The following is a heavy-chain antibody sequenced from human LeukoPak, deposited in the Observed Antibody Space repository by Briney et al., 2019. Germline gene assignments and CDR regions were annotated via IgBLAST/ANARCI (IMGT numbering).Heavy chain of an antibody. J-gene: IGHJ4*02. CDR3: ARGRGYSYGVYGY. Sequence: PSETLSLTCAVYGGSFSGYYWSWIRQPPGKGLEWIGEINHSGSTNYNPSLKSRVTISVDTSKNQFSLKLSSVTAADTAVYYCARGRGYSYGVYGYWGQGTLVTVSS. V-gene: IGHV4-34*01. CDR2: INHSGST. CDR1: GGSFSGYY. D-gene: IGHD5-18*01.